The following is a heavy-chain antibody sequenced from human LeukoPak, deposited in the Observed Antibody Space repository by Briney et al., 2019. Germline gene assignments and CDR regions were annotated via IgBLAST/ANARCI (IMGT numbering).Heavy chain of an antibody. CDR2: INPSGGST. J-gene: IGHJ6*03. CDR3: ARNRVRGVTGYMDV. D-gene: IGHD3-10*01. V-gene: IGHV1-46*01. Sequence: ASVKVSCKASGYTFTSYYMHWVRQAPGQGLEWMVIINPSGGSTSYAQKFQGRVTMTRDMSTSTVYMELSSLRSEDTAVYYCARNRVRGVTGYMDVWGKGTTVTDCS. CDR1: GYTFTSYY.